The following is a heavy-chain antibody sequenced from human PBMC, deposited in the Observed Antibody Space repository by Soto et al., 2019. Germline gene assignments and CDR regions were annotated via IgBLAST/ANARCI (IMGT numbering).Heavy chain of an antibody. CDR2: IIPIFGTA. Sequence: SVKVSCKASGGTFSSYAISWVRQAPGQGLEWMGGIIPIFGTANYAQKFQGRVTITADESTSTAYMELSSLRSEDTAVYYCACSTSYEFRRGSYWYYFAYWRQLTMVFVGS. CDR3: ACSTSYEFRRGSYWYYFAY. V-gene: IGHV1-69*13. CDR1: GGTFSSYA. J-gene: IGHJ4*02. D-gene: IGHD3-3*01.